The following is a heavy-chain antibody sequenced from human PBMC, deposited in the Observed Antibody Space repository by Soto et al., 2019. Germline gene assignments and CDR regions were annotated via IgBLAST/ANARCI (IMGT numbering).Heavy chain of an antibody. V-gene: IGHV5-51*01. CDR3: ARHRAGSGSYYDY. J-gene: IGHJ4*02. D-gene: IGHD1-26*01. CDR2: IYPGDSDT. CDR1: GYSFTSYW. Sequence: GESLKISCKGSGYSFTSYWIGWVRQMPGKGLEWMGIIYPGDSDTRYSPSFQGQVTISADKYISTAYLQWSSLKASDSAVYYCARHRAGSGSYYDYWGQGTLVTVSS.